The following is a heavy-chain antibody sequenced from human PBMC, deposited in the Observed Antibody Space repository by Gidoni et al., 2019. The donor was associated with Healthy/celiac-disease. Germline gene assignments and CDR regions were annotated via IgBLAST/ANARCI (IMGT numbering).Heavy chain of an antibody. CDR1: GFTFSSYS. Sequence: EVQLVESGGGLVKPGGSLRLSCAASGFTFSSYSMNWVRQAPGKGLEWVSSISSSSSYIYYADSVKGRFTISRDNAKNSLYLQMNSLRAEDTAVYYCARDRSSSSWENADYWGQGTLVTVSS. D-gene: IGHD6-13*01. CDR3: ARDRSSSSWENADY. V-gene: IGHV3-21*01. J-gene: IGHJ4*02. CDR2: ISSSSSYI.